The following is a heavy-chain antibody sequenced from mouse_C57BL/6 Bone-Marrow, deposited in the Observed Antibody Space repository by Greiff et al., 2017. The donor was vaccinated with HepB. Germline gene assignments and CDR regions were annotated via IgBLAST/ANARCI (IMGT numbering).Heavy chain of an antibody. CDR2: ISYDGSN. CDR1: GYSITSGYY. Sequence: EVKLMESGPGLVKPSQSLSLTCSVTGYSITSGYYWNWIRQFPGNKLEWMGYISYDGSNNYNPSLKNRISITRDTSKNQFFLKLNSVTTEDTATYYCARDVDWGQGTLVTVSA. CDR3: ARDVD. J-gene: IGHJ3*01. V-gene: IGHV3-6*01.